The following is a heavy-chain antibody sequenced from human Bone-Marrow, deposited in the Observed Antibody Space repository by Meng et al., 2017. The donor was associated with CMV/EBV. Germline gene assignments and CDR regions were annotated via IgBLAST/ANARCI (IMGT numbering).Heavy chain of an antibody. CDR1: GGSVSSGSYY. V-gene: IGHV4-61*01. Sequence: SETLSLTCTVSGGSVSSGSYYWSWIRQPPGKGLEWIGYIYYSGSTTYNPSLKSRVTISVDTSKHQFSLKLSSVTAADTAVYYCARDVGAGYYTANGMDVWGQGTTVTVSS. CDR3: ARDVGAGYYTANGMDV. J-gene: IGHJ6*02. CDR2: IYYSGST. D-gene: IGHD3-22*01.